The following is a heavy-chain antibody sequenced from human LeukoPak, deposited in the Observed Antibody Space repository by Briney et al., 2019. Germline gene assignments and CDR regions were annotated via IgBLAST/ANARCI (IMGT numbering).Heavy chain of an antibody. CDR3: TRHQCSGGSCYSAFDP. V-gene: IGHV5-51*01. J-gene: IGHJ5*02. Sequence: GESLEISCKGSGYSFTTYWIGWVRQMPGKGLEWMGVIYPGDSDTRYSPSFQGQVTISADKSISTAYLQWSSLKASDAAIYYCTRHQCSGGSCYSAFDPWGQGTLVTVSS. D-gene: IGHD2-15*01. CDR1: GYSFTTYW. CDR2: IYPGDSDT.